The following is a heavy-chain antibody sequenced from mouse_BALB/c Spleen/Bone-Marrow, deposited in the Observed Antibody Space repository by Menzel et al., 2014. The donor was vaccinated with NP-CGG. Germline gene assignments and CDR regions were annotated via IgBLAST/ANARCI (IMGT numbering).Heavy chain of an antibody. CDR2: IDPANGNT. CDR1: GFNIKDTY. Sequence: VQLQQSRAELVKPGASVKLSCTASGFNIKDTYMHWVKQRPEQGLEWIGRIDPANGNTKYDPKFQGKATITADTSSNTAYLQLSSLTPEDTAVYYCARWEYYAMDYWGQGTSVTVSS. J-gene: IGHJ4*01. V-gene: IGHV14-3*02. CDR3: ARWEYYAMDY. D-gene: IGHD4-1*01.